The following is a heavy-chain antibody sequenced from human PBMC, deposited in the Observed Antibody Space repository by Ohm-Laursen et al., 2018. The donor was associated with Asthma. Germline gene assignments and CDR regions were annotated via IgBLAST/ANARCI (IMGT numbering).Heavy chain of an antibody. CDR1: GFTFSDYF. CDR3: ARGSLEGLQ. CDR2: IFPHGRHT. V-gene: IGHV3-74*01. Sequence: SLRLSCAAPGFTFSDYFMHWVRQGPGEGLVWISHIFPHGRHTNYADSVKGRFTISRDEAQNTLYLQMNSLRADDTAVYYCARGSLEGLQWGQGTLVTVSS. J-gene: IGHJ4*02. D-gene: IGHD5-24*01.